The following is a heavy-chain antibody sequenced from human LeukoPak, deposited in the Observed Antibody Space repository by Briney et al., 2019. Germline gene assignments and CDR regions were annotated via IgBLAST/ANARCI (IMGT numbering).Heavy chain of an antibody. Sequence: GGSLRLSCAASGFTFSSYSMNWVRQAPGKGLEWVSYISSSSSTIYYADSVKGRFTISRDNAKNSLYLQMNSLRAEDTAVYYCAREMFWRIYYYGMDVWGQGATVTVSS. D-gene: IGHD3-3*01. V-gene: IGHV3-48*01. CDR3: AREMFWRIYYYGMDV. CDR1: GFTFSSYS. J-gene: IGHJ6*02. CDR2: ISSSSSTI.